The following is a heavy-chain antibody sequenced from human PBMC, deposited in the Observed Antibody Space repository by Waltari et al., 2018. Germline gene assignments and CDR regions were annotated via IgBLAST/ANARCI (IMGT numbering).Heavy chain of an antibody. CDR2: IYYSGST. CDR3: AREVEDGYNYSFDY. V-gene: IGHV4-31*03. Sequence: QVQLQESGPGLVKPSQTLSLTCTVSGGSISSGGYDWSWIRQHPGKGLEWIGYIYYSGSTYYNPSLKSRVTISVDTSKNQFSLKLSSVTAADTAVYYCAREVEDGYNYSFDYWGQGTLVTVSS. J-gene: IGHJ4*02. D-gene: IGHD5-12*01. CDR1: GGSISSGGYD.